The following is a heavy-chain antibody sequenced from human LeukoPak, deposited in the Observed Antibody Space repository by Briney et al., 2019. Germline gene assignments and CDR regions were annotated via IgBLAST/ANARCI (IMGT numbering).Heavy chain of an antibody. D-gene: IGHD2-21*02. CDR2: NYYSGRT. J-gene: IGHJ4*02. V-gene: IGHV4-31*03. CDR1: GGSISSGGYY. Sequence: PSQTLSLTCTVSGGSISSGGYYWSWIRQHPGKGLEWIGYNYYSGRTYYNPSLKSRVTISVDTSKNQFPLKLSSVTAADTAVYYCARGGDWLFDYWGQGILVTVSS. CDR3: ARGGDWLFDY.